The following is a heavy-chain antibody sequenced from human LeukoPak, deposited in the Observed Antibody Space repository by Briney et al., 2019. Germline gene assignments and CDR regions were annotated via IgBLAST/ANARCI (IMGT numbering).Heavy chain of an antibody. V-gene: IGHV1-2*02. J-gene: IGHJ4*02. CDR3: ARDQSLAAGSEY. D-gene: IGHD6-13*01. CDR1: GYTFTGYY. CDR2: IIPHSGGT. Sequence: ASVKVSCKASGYTFTGYYMHWVRQAPGQGLEWMGWIIPHSGGTNYAQKFQGRVTMTRDTSISTAYMELSRLRSDDTAVYYCARDQSLAAGSEYWGQGTLVTVSS.